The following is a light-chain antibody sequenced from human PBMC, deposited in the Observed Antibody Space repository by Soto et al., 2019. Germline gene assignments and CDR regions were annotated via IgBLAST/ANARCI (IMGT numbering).Light chain of an antibody. CDR3: HVWDSSSGHYI. CDR2: DDS. Sequence: SYELTQPPSLSVAPGQTARISCGGNNIGRKSVHWYQQKPGRAPVVVVYDDSDRPSGIPERFSGANSGDTATLTISRVEAGDEADYYCHVWDSSSGHYIFGTGTKVTVL. V-gene: IGLV3-21*02. CDR1: NIGRKS. J-gene: IGLJ1*01.